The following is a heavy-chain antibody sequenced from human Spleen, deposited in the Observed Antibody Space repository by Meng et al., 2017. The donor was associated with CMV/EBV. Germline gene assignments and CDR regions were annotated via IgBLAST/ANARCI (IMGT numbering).Heavy chain of an antibody. CDR1: GDSVSTNSVA. V-gene: IGHV6-1*01. CDR3: AREGSGSSKFDY. J-gene: IGHJ4*02. Sequence: SGDSVSTNSVAWNWIRQSPSRGLEWLGRTYYRSQWFNDYAVSVKGRIIISPDTSKNQFSLQLNSVTPEDTALYYCAREGSGSSKFDYWGRGTLVTVSS. CDR2: TYYRSQWFN. D-gene: IGHD1-26*01.